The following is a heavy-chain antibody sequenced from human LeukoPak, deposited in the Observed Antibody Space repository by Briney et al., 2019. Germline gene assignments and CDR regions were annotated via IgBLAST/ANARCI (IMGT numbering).Heavy chain of an antibody. V-gene: IGHV3-53*01. CDR2: IYSGGST. Sequence: GSLRLSCAASGFTVSSNYMSWVRQAPGKGLEWVSVIYSGGSTYYADSVKGRFTISRDNSKNTLYLQMNSLRAEDTAVYYCARAGIAVRKGYYYYGMDVWGQGTTVTVSS. J-gene: IGHJ6*02. CDR1: GFTVSSNY. CDR3: ARAGIAVRKGYYYYGMDV. D-gene: IGHD6-19*01.